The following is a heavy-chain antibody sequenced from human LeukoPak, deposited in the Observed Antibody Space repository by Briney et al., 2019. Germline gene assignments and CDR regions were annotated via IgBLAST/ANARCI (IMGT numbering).Heavy chain of an antibody. CDR2: IISTGSTT. V-gene: IGHV3-48*01. CDR1: GFTFSSYS. D-gene: IGHD2-2*01. Sequence: GGSLRLSCAASGFTFSSYSMNWVRLAPGKGLELISYIISTGSTTYYADSVKCRFTISRDNANNSVSLQMSSLRAEDTAVYYCATGFWGYCSRNSCPLDNWGQGTLVTVAS. CDR3: ATGFWGYCSRNSCPLDN. J-gene: IGHJ4*02.